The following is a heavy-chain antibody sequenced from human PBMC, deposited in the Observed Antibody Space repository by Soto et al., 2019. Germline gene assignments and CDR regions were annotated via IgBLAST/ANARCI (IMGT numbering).Heavy chain of an antibody. Sequence: PGGSLRLSCAASGFTFSGYTMSWVRQAPGKGLEWVSGISGSGANTYYADSVKGRFTISRDNSKNSLFLQMNSLRADDTAVYYCAKQSGSRTHLDYWGQGTLVTVS. CDR1: GFTFSGYT. V-gene: IGHV3-23*01. CDR3: AKQSGSRTHLDY. D-gene: IGHD1-26*01. J-gene: IGHJ4*02. CDR2: ISGSGANT.